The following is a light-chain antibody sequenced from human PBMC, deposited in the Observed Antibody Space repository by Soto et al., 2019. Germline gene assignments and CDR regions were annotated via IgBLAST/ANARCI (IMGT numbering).Light chain of an antibody. J-gene: IGLJ1*01. V-gene: IGLV2-14*01. CDR2: DVT. CDR3: SSYTSSSTYV. Sequence: QSALTQPASVSGSPGQSITISCTGTSSVVGGYNYVSWYQQHPVKAPKLMIYDVTNRPSGVSDRFSGSKSGNTASLTISGLQAEDEADYYCSSYTSSSTYVFGTGTKVTVL. CDR1: SSVVGGYNY.